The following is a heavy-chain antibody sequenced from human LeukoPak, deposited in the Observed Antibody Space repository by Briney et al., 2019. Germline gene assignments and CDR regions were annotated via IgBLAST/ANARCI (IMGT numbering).Heavy chain of an antibody. CDR3: GKDVDFNYYDSSGYYYGGVVDY. D-gene: IGHD3-22*01. Sequence: GGSLRLSCAASGFTFSSYAMHWVRQAPGKGLEWVAVISYDGSNKYYADSVKGRFTISRDNSKNTLYLQMNSLRVEDTAVYYCGKDVDFNYYDSSGYYYGGVVDYWGQGTLVTVSS. V-gene: IGHV3-30*04. J-gene: IGHJ4*02. CDR2: ISYDGSNK. CDR1: GFTFSSYA.